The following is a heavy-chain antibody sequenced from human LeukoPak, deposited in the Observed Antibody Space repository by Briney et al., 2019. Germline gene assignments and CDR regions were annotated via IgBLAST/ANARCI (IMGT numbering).Heavy chain of an antibody. CDR1: GYTFTSCY. D-gene: IGHD4-17*01. J-gene: IGHJ5*02. Sequence: ASVKVSCKASGYTFTSCYMHWVRQAPGQGLEWMGIINPSGGSTSYAQKFQGRVTMTRDTSTSTVYMELSSLRSEDTAVYYCARVEHDYGDYEDLSWSDPWGQGTLVTVSS. CDR2: INPSGGST. V-gene: IGHV1-46*01. CDR3: ARVEHDYGDYEDLSWSDP.